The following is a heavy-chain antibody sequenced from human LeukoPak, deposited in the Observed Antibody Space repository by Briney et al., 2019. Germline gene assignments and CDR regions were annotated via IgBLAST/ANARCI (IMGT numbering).Heavy chain of an antibody. V-gene: IGHV3-48*01. Sequence: GGSLRLSCAASGFTFSSYPMNWVRQAPGKGLEWVSYISSSSTTINYADSVKGRFTISRDNSKNTLYLQMNSLRAEDTAVYYCARFARVPFWGQGTLVTVSS. CDR1: GFTFSSYP. CDR3: ARFARVPF. D-gene: IGHD3-10*01. CDR2: ISSSSTTI. J-gene: IGHJ4*02.